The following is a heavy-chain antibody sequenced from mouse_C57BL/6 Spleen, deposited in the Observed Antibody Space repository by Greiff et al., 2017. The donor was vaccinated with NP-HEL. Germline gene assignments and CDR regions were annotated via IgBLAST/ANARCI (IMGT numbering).Heavy chain of an antibody. D-gene: IGHD1-1*01. CDR2: ISGGGGNT. CDR3: ARHDLYYYGSSYYAMDY. Sequence: EVKLVESGGGLVKPGGSLKLSCAASGFTFSSYTMSWVRQTPEKRLEWVATISGGGGNTYYPDSVKGRFTISRDNAKNTLYLQMSSLRSEDTALYYCARHDLYYYGSSYYAMDYWGQGTSVTVSS. V-gene: IGHV5-9*01. J-gene: IGHJ4*01. CDR1: GFTFSSYT.